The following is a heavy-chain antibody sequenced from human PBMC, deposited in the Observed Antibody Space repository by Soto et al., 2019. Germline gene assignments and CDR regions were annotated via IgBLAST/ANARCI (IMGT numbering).Heavy chain of an antibody. CDR2: IYYTGST. CDR3: ARLPGITTLRRDY. V-gene: IGHV4-39*01. J-gene: IGHJ4*02. CDR1: GGSISSSSYY. Sequence: QLQLQESGPGLVKPSETLSLTCTVSGGSISSSSYYWGWIRQPPGKGLEWIGSIYYTGSTYYTPSLEGRVTISVDTSKNQFSLKLSSVTAADTAVFCCARLPGITTLRRDYWGQGTLVTVSS. D-gene: IGHD3-3*01.